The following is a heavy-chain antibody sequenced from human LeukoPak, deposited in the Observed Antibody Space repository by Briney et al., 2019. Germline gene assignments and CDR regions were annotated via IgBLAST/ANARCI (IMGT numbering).Heavy chain of an antibody. CDR1: GSDFTNHW. J-gene: IGHJ4*02. D-gene: IGHD3-16*01. Sequence: GASLKTSCRTSGSDFTNHWIGWVRQMPGKGLEWMAIIYPGDSDTRYGPYFQGQVTISADKSISTAYLQWTSLKASDTAMYYCARQPFGATGHFDYWGQGTLVTVSS. V-gene: IGHV5-51*01. CDR2: IYPGDSDT. CDR3: ARQPFGATGHFDY.